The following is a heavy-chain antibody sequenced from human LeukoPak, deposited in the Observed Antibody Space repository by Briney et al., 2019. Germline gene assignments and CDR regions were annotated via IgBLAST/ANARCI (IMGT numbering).Heavy chain of an antibody. J-gene: IGHJ4*02. CDR1: GASISGYW. CDR2: IYTDGDT. D-gene: IGHD2-15*01. V-gene: IGHV4-4*07. CDR3: ARAPGGCGGTCPFDS. Sequence: SETLSLTCMSGASISGYWWSWIRKPAGKALEWIGRIYTDGDTDYNPSLKSRVIVSVDTSKNQFSLKLISVTAADTAVYYCARAPGGCGGTCPFDSWGQGTLVTVSS.